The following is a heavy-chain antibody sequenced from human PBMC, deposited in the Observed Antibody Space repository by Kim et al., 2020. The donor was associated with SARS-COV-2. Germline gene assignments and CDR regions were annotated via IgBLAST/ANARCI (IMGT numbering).Heavy chain of an antibody. CDR1: GFTFSSYA. CDR3: ARVGDYGDLGAFDI. CDR2: ISDDGSNK. V-gene: IGHV3-30*04. J-gene: IGHJ3*02. Sequence: GGSLRLSCAASGFTFSSYAMHWVRQAPGKGLEWVAVISDDGSNKYYADSVKGRFTISRDNSKNTLYLQMNSLRAEDTAVYYCARVGDYGDLGAFDIWGQGTLVTVSS. D-gene: IGHD4-17*01.